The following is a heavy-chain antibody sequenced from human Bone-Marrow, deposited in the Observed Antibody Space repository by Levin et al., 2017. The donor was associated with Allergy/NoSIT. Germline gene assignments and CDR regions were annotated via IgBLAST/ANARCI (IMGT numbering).Heavy chain of an antibody. CDR3: ARLKAAAGFDAFDI. V-gene: IGHV5-51*01. D-gene: IGHD6-13*01. CDR2: IYPGDSDT. Sequence: KVSCKGSGYSFTSYWIGWVRQMPGKGLEWMGIIYPGDSDTRYSPSFQGQVTISADKSISTAYLQWSSLKASDTAMYYCARLKAAAGFDAFDIWGQGTMVTVSS. J-gene: IGHJ3*02. CDR1: GYSFTSYW.